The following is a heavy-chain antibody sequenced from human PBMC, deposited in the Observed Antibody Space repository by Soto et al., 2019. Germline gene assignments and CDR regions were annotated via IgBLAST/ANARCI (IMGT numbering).Heavy chain of an antibody. CDR3: ARCLSGPAGVNYYYYYMDV. CDR2: IYYSGST. D-gene: IGHD2-2*01. J-gene: IGHJ6*03. V-gene: IGHV4-61*01. Sequence: SETLSLTCTFSGGSVSSGSYYWSWIRQPPGKGLEWIGYIYYSGSTNYNPSLKSRVTISVDTSKNQFSLKLSSVTAADTAVYYCARCLSGPAGVNYYYYYMDVWGKGTTVTVSS. CDR1: GGSVSSGSYY.